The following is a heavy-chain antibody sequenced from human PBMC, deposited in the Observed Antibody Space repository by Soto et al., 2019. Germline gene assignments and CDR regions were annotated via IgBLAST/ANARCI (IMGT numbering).Heavy chain of an antibody. Sequence: GGSLRLSCAASGFTFSSYAMSWVRQAPGKGLEWVSAISGSGGSTYYADSVKGRFTISRDNSKHTLYLQMNSLRAEDTALYYCAKGVSREWKVGATLFDYWGQGTLVTVSS. CDR1: GFTFSSYA. J-gene: IGHJ4*02. CDR3: AKGVSREWKVGATLFDY. CDR2: ISGSGGST. D-gene: IGHD1-26*01. V-gene: IGHV3-23*01.